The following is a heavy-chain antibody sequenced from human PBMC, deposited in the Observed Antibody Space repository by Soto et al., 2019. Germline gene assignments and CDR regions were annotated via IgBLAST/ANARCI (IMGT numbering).Heavy chain of an antibody. D-gene: IGHD1-20*01. Sequence: GGSLRLSCAASGFTFSSYGMHWVRQAPGKGLEWVAVIWYDGSNKYYADSVKGRFPSSRDNSKNTLYLQMNSLRAEDTAVYYCASSSDTQYNWNYLDYWGQGTLVTVSS. V-gene: IGHV3-33*01. CDR3: ASSSDTQYNWNYLDY. J-gene: IGHJ4*02. CDR2: IWYDGSNK. CDR1: GFTFSSYG.